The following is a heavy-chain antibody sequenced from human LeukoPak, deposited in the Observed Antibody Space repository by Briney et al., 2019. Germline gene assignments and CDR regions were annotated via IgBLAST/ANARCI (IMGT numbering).Heavy chain of an antibody. J-gene: IGHJ4*02. D-gene: IGHD2-8*01. V-gene: IGHV3-11*04. CDR1: GFTFSDYY. CDR2: ISSSGSTI. CDR3: TRRNSVLPFDY. Sequence: GGSLRLSCAASGFTFSDYYMSRIRQAPGKGLEWVSYISSSGSTIYYADSVKGRFTISRDNAKNSLYLQMNSLRAEDTAVYYCTRRNSVLPFDYWGQGTLVTVSS.